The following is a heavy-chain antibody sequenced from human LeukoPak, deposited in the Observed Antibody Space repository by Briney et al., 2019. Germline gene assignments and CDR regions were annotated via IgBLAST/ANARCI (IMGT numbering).Heavy chain of an antibody. D-gene: IGHD5-18*01. CDR1: GYIFTSYG. CDR3: ARDQDGRGYSYGLFDP. V-gene: IGHV1-18*01. Sequence: GESLKISCKGSGYIFTSYGISWVRQAPGQGLEWMGWISAYNGNTNYAQKLQGRVTMTTDTSTSTAYMELRSLRSDDTAVYYCARDQDGRGYSYGLFDPWGQGTLVTVSS. CDR2: ISAYNGNT. J-gene: IGHJ5*02.